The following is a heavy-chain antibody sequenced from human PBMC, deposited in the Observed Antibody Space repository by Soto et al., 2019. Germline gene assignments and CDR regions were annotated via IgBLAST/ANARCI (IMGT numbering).Heavy chain of an antibody. Sequence: SETLSLTCTVSGGSISSYYWSWIRQPPGKGLEWIGYIYYSGSTNYNPSLKSRVTISIDTSKNQFSLKLRSVTATDTAVYYCARNIDGGNYDYWGQGTLVTV. CDR2: IYYSGST. CDR1: GGSISSYY. V-gene: IGHV4-59*01. D-gene: IGHD2-21*01. J-gene: IGHJ4*02. CDR3: ARNIDGGNYDY.